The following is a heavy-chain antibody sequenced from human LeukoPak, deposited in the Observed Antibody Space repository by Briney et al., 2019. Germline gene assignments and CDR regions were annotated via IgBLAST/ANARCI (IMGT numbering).Heavy chain of an antibody. CDR3: AGNTYYYDSSGYYYLALFDY. CDR2: IYYSGST. D-gene: IGHD3-22*01. Sequence: SETLSLTCTVSGGSISSSSYYWGWIRQPPGKGLEWFGSIYYSGSTYYNPSLKSRVTISVDTSKNQFSLKLSSVTAADTAVYYCAGNTYYYDSSGYYYLALFDYWGQGTLVTVSS. CDR1: GGSISSSSYY. J-gene: IGHJ4*02. V-gene: IGHV4-39*07.